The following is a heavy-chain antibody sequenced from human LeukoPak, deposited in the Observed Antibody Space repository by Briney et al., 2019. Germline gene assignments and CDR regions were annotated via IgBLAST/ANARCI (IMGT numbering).Heavy chain of an antibody. CDR3: ARDRVTGTTYIWFDP. CDR1: GFTFSSYS. D-gene: IGHD1-7*01. V-gene: IGHV3-21*01. J-gene: IGHJ5*02. CDR2: ISSSSYI. Sequence: GGSLRLSCAASGFTFSSYSMNWVRQAPGKGLEWVSSISSSSYIYYADSVKGRFTISRDNAKNSLYLQMNSLRAEDTAVYYCARDRVTGTTYIWFDPWGQGTLVTVSS.